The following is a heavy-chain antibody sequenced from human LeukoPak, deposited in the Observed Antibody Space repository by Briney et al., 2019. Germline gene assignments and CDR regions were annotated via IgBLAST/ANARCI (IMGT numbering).Heavy chain of an antibody. CDR3: ASGIAVAGGGDY. D-gene: IGHD6-19*01. CDR2: INHSGST. CDR1: GGSFSGYY. J-gene: IGHJ4*02. Sequence: SETLSLTCAVYGGSFSGYYWSWIRQPPRKGLEWIGEINHSGSTNYNPSLKSRVTISVDTSKNQFSLTLSSVTAADTAVYYCASGIAVAGGGDYWGQGTLVTVSS. V-gene: IGHV4-34*01.